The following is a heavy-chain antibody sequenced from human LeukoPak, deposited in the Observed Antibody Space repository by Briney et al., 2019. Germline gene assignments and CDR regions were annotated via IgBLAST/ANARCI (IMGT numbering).Heavy chain of an antibody. J-gene: IGHJ3*02. CDR2: IYYSGST. V-gene: IGHV4-30-4*01. CDR3: SCYSGLDAFDI. Sequence: SQTLSLTCTVSGGSISSGDYYWSWIRQPPGKGLEWIGYIYYSGSTYYNPSLKSRVTISVDTSKNQLSLKLSSVTAADTAVYYCSCYSGLDAFDIWGQGTMVTVSS. D-gene: IGHD2-15*01. CDR1: GGSISSGDYY.